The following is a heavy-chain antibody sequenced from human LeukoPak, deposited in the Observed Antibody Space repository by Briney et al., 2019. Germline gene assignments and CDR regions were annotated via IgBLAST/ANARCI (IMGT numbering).Heavy chain of an antibody. Sequence: SETLSLTCAVSGCSISSGYYWGWIRQPPGKGLEWIGSIYHSGSTYYNPSLKSRVTISVDTSKNQFSLKLSSVTAADTAVYYCARHMLPIAARPLGAFDIWGQGTMVTVSS. CDR3: ARHMLPIAARPLGAFDI. V-gene: IGHV4-38-2*01. CDR1: GCSISSGYY. D-gene: IGHD6-6*01. CDR2: IYHSGST. J-gene: IGHJ3*02.